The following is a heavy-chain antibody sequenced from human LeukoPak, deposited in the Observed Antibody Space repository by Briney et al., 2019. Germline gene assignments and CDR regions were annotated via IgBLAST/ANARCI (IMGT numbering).Heavy chain of an antibody. CDR2: IRYDGSNK. D-gene: IGHD2-2*01. J-gene: IGHJ4*02. CDR1: GFTFSSYG. V-gene: IGHV3-30*02. CDR3: AKDRIVVVPAALDY. Sequence: PGGSLRLSCAAFGFTFSSYGMHWVRQAPGKGLGWVAFIRYDGSNKYYADSVKGRFTISRDNSKNTLYLQMNSLRAEDTAVYYCAKDRIVVVPAALDYWGQGTLVTVSS.